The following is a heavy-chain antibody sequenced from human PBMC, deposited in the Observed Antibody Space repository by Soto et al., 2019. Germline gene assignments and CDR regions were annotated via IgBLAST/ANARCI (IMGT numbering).Heavy chain of an antibody. V-gene: IGHV4-59*12. CDR2: MYNTGST. CDR1: GGSISGYY. D-gene: IGHD3-10*01. Sequence: PSETLSLTCTVSGGSISGYYWSWIRQPPGKGLEWIGYMYNTGSTVYNPSFKSRVTISVDTSKNQFSLKLSSVTAADTAVYYCARGEVLWFGELLPGYYYYGMDVWGQGTTVTVSS. J-gene: IGHJ6*02. CDR3: ARGEVLWFGELLPGYYYYGMDV.